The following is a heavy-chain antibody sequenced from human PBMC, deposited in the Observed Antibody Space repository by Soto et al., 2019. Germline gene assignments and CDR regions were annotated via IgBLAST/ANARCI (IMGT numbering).Heavy chain of an antibody. CDR1: GYTFTSYA. Sequence: ASVKVSCKASGYTFTSYAMHCVRQAPGQRLEWMGWINAGNGNTKYSQKFQGRVTITRDTSASTVYMELSSLRSEDTAVYYCARVGGDYSNYVRYYYYGMDVCGQGTTVTVSS. CDR3: ARVGGDYSNYVRYYYYGMDV. J-gene: IGHJ6*02. D-gene: IGHD4-4*01. V-gene: IGHV1-3*01. CDR2: INAGNGNT.